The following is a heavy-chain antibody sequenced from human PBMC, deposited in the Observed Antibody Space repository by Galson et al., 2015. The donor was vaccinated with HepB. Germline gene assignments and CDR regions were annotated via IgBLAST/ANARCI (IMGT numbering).Heavy chain of an antibody. Sequence: SLRLSCAASGSTFSSYAMHWVRQAPGKGLEWVSSVSASGGGAHYADSAKGRFAVSRDNSKNTLYLQMNSLRAEDTAVYYCAKPPWTVFGVVSRKSYYFDHWGRGTLVTVSS. J-gene: IGHJ4*02. CDR1: GSTFSSYA. CDR2: VSASGGGA. CDR3: AKPPWTVFGVVSRKSYYFDH. D-gene: IGHD3-3*01. V-gene: IGHV3-23*01.